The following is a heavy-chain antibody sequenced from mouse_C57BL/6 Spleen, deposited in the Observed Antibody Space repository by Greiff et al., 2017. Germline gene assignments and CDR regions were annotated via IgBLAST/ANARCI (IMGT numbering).Heavy chain of an antibody. V-gene: IGHV1-47*01. D-gene: IGHD1-1*01. CDR2: FHPYNDDT. Sequence: QVQLKESGAELVKPGASVTMSCKASGYTFTTYPIEWMKQNHGKSLEWIGNFHPYNDDTKYNEKFKGKATLTVEKSSSTVYLELSRLTSDDSAVYYCARNYGSRGVMDYWGQGTSVTVSS. CDR3: ARNYGSRGVMDY. J-gene: IGHJ4*01. CDR1: GYTFTTYP.